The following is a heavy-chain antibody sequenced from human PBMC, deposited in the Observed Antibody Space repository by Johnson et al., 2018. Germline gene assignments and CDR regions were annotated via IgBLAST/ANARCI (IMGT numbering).Heavy chain of an antibody. CDR2: TAQDESEI. D-gene: IGHD6-13*01. V-gene: IGHV3-7*01. CDR3: VRDRGYSTVDY. Sequence: VQLVESGGGLVQPGGSLRLTCAASGFTFSDYWMSWVRQAPGKGLEWVANTAQDESEINYVDSVRGRFTVSRDNVNKLFFLQMNSLRAEDTAVYYCVRDRGYSTVDYWAQGIQVIVSS. J-gene: IGHJ4*02. CDR1: GFTFSDYW.